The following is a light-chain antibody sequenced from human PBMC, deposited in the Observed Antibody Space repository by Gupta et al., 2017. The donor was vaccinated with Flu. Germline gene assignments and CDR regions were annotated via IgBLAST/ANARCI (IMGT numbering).Light chain of an antibody. Sequence: EIVMTQSQATLSVFPGERATLSCRASQSVSTNLDWYQQKPGHVPRLLIYAASTRANGIPARFSGSGSGTEFTLTISSLQSEDSADYYCQQYNDWRTFGQGTKVEIK. CDR2: AAS. V-gene: IGKV3-15*01. J-gene: IGKJ1*01. CDR1: QSVSTN. CDR3: QQYNDWRT.